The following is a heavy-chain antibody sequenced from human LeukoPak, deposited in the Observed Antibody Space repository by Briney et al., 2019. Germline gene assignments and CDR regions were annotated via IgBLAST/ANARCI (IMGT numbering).Heavy chain of an antibody. D-gene: IGHD5-24*01. J-gene: IGHJ4*02. CDR2: ISGYQGST. Sequence: ASVKVSCKASGYTFTNYGITWVRQAPGQGLEWMGWISGYQGSTKYAQNFQGRVTMTIDTSTSTAYMDLRSLRSDDTAIYFCARSDLGTITAGSLNYWGQGTLVAVSS. CDR1: GYTFTNYG. V-gene: IGHV1-18*01. CDR3: ARSDLGTITAGSLNY.